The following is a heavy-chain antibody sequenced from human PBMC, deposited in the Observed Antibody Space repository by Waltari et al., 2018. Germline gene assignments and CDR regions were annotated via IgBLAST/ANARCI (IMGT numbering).Heavy chain of an antibody. D-gene: IGHD3-3*01. CDR3: ARDTVRGLRFSEWYPTGGMDV. CDR1: GGSISSGSYY. J-gene: IGHJ6*02. CDR2: IYTSGST. V-gene: IGHV4-61*09. Sequence: QVQLQESGPGLVKPSQTLSLTCTVSGGSISSGSYYWSWIRQPAGKGLGWNGYIYTSGSTNSNPSLKSRVTLSVDTSKTKFSLKLSSVTAADTAVYYCARDTVRGLRFSEWYPTGGMDVWGQGTTVTVSS.